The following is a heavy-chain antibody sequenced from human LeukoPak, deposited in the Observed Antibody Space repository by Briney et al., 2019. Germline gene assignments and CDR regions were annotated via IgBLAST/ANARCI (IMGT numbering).Heavy chain of an antibody. J-gene: IGHJ5*02. CDR3: ARDMFPGRIPTANWFDP. Sequence: GASVKVSCKPSGYIFTNYGISWVRQAPGQGLEWMGWISGYNGYTNHAQKLQGRVTMTTDTSTSTVYMELRSLRSDDTAVYYCARDMFPGRIPTANWFDPWGQGTLVTVSS. D-gene: IGHD6-25*01. CDR2: ISGYNGYT. CDR1: GYIFTNYG. V-gene: IGHV1-18*01.